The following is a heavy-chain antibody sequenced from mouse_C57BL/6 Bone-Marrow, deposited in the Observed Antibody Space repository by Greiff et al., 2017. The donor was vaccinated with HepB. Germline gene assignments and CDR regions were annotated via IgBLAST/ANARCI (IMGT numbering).Heavy chain of an antibody. D-gene: IGHD2-3*01. CDR3: ARDQRWLLVYWYFDV. J-gene: IGHJ1*03. CDR1: GFTFSDYY. V-gene: IGHV5-16*01. CDR2: INYDGSST. Sequence: EVMLVESEGGLVQPGSSMKLSCTASGFTFSDYYMAWVRQVPEKGLEWVANINYDGSSTYYLDSLKSRFIISRDNAKNILCLQMISLKSEDTATYYCARDQRWLLVYWYFDVWGTGTTVTFSS.